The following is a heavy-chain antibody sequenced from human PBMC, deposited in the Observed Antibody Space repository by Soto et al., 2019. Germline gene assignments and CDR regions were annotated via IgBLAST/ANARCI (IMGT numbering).Heavy chain of an antibody. J-gene: IGHJ3*02. Sequence: PSETLSLTCTVSGGSISSGDYYWSWIRQPPGKGLEWIGYIYYSGSTYYNPSLKSRVTISVDTSKNQFSLKLSSVTAADTAVYYCARGYYYDSSGIHDAFDIWGQGTMVTVSS. CDR1: GGSISSGDYY. CDR3: ARGYYYDSSGIHDAFDI. D-gene: IGHD3-22*01. V-gene: IGHV4-30-4*01. CDR2: IYYSGST.